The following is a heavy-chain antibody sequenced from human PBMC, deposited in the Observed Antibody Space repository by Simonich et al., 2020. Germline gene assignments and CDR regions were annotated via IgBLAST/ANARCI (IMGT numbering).Heavy chain of an antibody. CDR3: ARDYSNYDAFDI. CDR1: GFTFSSYW. CDR2: INSDGSSQ. V-gene: IGHV3-74*01. D-gene: IGHD4-4*01. Sequence: EVQLVESGGGLVQPGGSLRLSCAASGFTFSSYWMHWVRQAPGKGLGWVSSINSDGSSQSYADSVKGRFTISRDNAKNTLYLQMNSLRAEDTAVYYCARDYSNYDAFDIWGQGTMVTVSS. J-gene: IGHJ3*02.